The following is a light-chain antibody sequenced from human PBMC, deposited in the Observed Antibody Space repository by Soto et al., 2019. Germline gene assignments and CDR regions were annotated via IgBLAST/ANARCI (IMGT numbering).Light chain of an antibody. CDR2: ATS. J-gene: IGKJ5*01. V-gene: IGKV3-15*01. CDR3: QQANSFPIT. CDR1: QSVSNK. Sequence: EIVMTQSPATLSVSPGEGATLSCRASQSVSNKLAWYQQKPGQAPRLLIHATSTRATGIPPRFSGSGSGTDFTLTISSLQPEDFATYFCQQANSFPITFGQGTRLEIK.